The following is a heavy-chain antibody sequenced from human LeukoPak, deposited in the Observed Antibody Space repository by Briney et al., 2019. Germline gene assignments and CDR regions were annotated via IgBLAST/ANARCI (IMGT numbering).Heavy chain of an antibody. Sequence: PSETLSLTCTVSGDSISSSSFYWGWIRQPPGKGLEWIGSIYYSGSTYYNPSLKSRVTISVDTSKNQFSLKLTSVTAADTAIFYCARGGWQWLPHFDYWVQGTLVTVSS. V-gene: IGHV4-39*01. CDR1: GDSISSSSFY. D-gene: IGHD6-19*01. J-gene: IGHJ4*02. CDR2: IYYSGST. CDR3: ARGGWQWLPHFDY.